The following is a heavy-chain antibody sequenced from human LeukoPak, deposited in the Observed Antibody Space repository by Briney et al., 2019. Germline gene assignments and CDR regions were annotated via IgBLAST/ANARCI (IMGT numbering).Heavy chain of an antibody. D-gene: IGHD3-10*01. CDR1: GFTVSNNY. CDR3: AVGLWFGEYDFDY. CDR2: IYSGGNT. Sequence: GGSLRLSCAASGFTVSNNYMSWVRQAPGKGLEWVSLIYSGGNTYYADSVKGRFTISRDNAKNSLYLQMNSLRAEDTAVYYCAVGLWFGEYDFDYWGQGTLVTVSS. J-gene: IGHJ4*02. V-gene: IGHV3-53*01.